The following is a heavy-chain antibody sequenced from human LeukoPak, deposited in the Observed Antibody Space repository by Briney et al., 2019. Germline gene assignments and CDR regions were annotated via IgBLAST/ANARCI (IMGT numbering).Heavy chain of an antibody. D-gene: IGHD5-12*01. V-gene: IGHV1-2*02. J-gene: IGHJ6*02. CDR2: IKPNSGGT. CDR1: GYTFTGYC. CDR3: ARDRADGGYANYYFYGMAV. Sequence: GASVKVSCKTSGYTFTGYCMHWVRQAPGQGLEWMGWIKPNSGGTKYAQNFQGRVTMTRDTSSSTAYMELSRLRSDDTAVYYCARDRADGGYANYYFYGMAVWGQGTTVTVSS.